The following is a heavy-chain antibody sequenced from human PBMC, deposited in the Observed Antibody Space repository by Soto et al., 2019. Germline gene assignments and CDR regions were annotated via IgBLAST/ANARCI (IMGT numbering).Heavy chain of an antibody. V-gene: IGHV4-59*01. CDR3: ARVSYQPLFGWWFDP. CDR2: IYYSGST. CDR1: GGSISSYY. J-gene: IGHJ5*02. Sequence: PSETLSLTCTVSGGSISSYYWSWIRQPPGKGLEWIGYIYYSGSTNYNPSLKSRVTISVDTSKNQFSLKLSSVTAADTAVYYCARVSYQPLFGWWFDPWGQGTLVTVSS. D-gene: IGHD2-2*01.